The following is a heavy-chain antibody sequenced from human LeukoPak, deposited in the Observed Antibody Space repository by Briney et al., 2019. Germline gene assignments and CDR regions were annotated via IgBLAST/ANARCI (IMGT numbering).Heavy chain of an antibody. CDR3: ARGYCSSTSCYAGDY. CDR2: IYSGGGT. J-gene: IGHJ4*02. V-gene: IGHV3-53*01. Sequence: GGSLRLSCTASGFTVSSNYMSWVRQAPGKGLEWVSVIYSGGGTYYADSVKGRFTISRDNSKNTLNLQMNSLRAEDTAVYYCARGYCSSTSCYAGDYWGQGTLVTVSS. D-gene: IGHD2-2*01. CDR1: GFTVSSNY.